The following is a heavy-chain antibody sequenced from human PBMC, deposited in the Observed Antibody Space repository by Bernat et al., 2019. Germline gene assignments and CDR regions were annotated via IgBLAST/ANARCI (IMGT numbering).Heavy chain of an antibody. D-gene: IGHD5-18*01. V-gene: IGHV3-48*04. J-gene: IGHJ6*02. CDR2: ISSSSSTI. CDR1: GFTFSNYS. CDR3: AREDTAMVTLDYYYGMDV. Sequence: CAASGFTFSNYSINWVRQAPGKGLEWVSYISSSSSTIYYADSVKGRFTISRDNAKNSLYLQMNSLRAEDTAVYYCAREDTAMVTLDYYYGMDVWGQGTTVTVSS.